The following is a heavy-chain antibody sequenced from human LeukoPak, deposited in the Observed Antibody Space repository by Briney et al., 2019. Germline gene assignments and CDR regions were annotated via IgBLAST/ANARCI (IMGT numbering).Heavy chain of an antibody. V-gene: IGHV3-74*01. CDR1: GFTFSSYW. D-gene: IGHD1-26*01. CDR2: INSDGSST. Sequence: GGSLRLSCAASGFTFSSYWMHWVRQAPGKGLVWVSRINSDGSSTSYADSVKGRFTISRDNAKNTLFLQMSSLRAEDTAVYYCARDKAVGPTLLDYWGQGTLVTVSS. CDR3: ARDKAVGPTLLDY. J-gene: IGHJ4*02.